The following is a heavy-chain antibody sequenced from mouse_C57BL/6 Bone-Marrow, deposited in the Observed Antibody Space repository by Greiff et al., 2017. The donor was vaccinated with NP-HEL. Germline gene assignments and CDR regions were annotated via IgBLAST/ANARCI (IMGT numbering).Heavy chain of an antibody. CDR3: ASYYYGSEGFAY. CDR1: GFSLTSYG. D-gene: IGHD1-1*01. V-gene: IGHV2-2*01. Sequence: VQLQESGPGLVQPSQSLSITCTVSGFSLTSYGVHWVRQSPGKGLEWLGVIWSGGSTDYNAAFISRLSISKDNSKSQVFFKMNSLQADDTAIYYCASYYYGSEGFAYWGQGTLVTVS. CDR2: IWSGGST. J-gene: IGHJ3*01.